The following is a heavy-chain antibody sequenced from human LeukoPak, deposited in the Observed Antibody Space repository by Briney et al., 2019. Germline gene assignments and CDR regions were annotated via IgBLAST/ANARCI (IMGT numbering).Heavy chain of an antibody. J-gene: IGHJ4*02. CDR3: AKVMEDYYDSSGYYYDPFDY. CDR2: ISGSGGST. Sequence: PGGSLRLSCAASGFTFSSYAMSWVRQAPGKGLEWVSAISGSGGSTYYADSVKGRFTISGDNSKNTLYLQMNSLRAEDTAVYYCAKVMEDYYDSSGYYYDPFDYWGQGTLVTVSS. CDR1: GFTFSSYA. D-gene: IGHD3-22*01. V-gene: IGHV3-23*01.